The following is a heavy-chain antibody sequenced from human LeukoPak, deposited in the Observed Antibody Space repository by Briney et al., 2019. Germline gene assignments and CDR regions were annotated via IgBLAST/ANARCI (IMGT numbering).Heavy chain of an antibody. CDR3: ARGGWLEDAFDI. CDR2: INHSGST. Sequence: PSETLSLTCAVYGGSFSGYYWSWIRQPPGKGLEWIGEINHSGSTNYNPSLKSRVTISVDTSKNQFSLKLSSVTAADTAAYYCARGGWLEDAFDIWGQGTMVTVSS. D-gene: IGHD6-19*01. J-gene: IGHJ3*02. V-gene: IGHV4-34*01. CDR1: GGSFSGYY.